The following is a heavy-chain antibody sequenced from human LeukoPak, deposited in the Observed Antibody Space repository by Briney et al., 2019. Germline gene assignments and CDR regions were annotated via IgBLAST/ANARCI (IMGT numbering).Heavy chain of an antibody. D-gene: IGHD6-19*01. CDR2: IDSSSRYI. Sequence: KPGGSLRLSCAASGFTFSSYNMDWVRQAPGKGLEWVSFIDSSSRYIYQADSVKGRFTISRDNSKNTLYLQMNSLRAEDTALYYCAKRDSSGSYYFDYWGQGALVTISS. J-gene: IGHJ4*02. CDR1: GFTFSSYN. V-gene: IGHV3-21*04. CDR3: AKRDSSGSYYFDY.